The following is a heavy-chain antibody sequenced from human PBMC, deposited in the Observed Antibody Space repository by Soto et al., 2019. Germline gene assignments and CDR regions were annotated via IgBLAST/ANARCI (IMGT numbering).Heavy chain of an antibody. J-gene: IGHJ6*02. D-gene: IGHD2-21*02. Sequence: GGSLRLSCAASGFTFTSYAMSWVRQAPGEGLEWVAVISYDGNNKYYADSVKGRFTISRDNSKNTLFLQMNSLRAEDTAVFYCANSLSFGDTTSPTMYIWGQHDTLPVSS. CDR3: ANSLSFGDTTSPTMYI. CDR1: GFTFTSYA. V-gene: IGHV3-30-3*01. CDR2: ISYDGNNK.